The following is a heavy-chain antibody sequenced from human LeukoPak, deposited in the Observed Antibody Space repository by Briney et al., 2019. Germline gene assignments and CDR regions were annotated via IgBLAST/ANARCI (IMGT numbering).Heavy chain of an antibody. J-gene: IGHJ6*03. D-gene: IGHD2-2*01. Sequence: GASVKVSCKASGYTFTGYYMHWVRQAPGQGLEWMGWINPNSGGTNYAQKFQGRGTMTRDTYIRTAYMGLSRLRSDDTAVYYCAAAHCSSTSCSIYSYYYYMDVWGKGTTVTVSS. V-gene: IGHV1-2*02. CDR3: AAAHCSSTSCSIYSYYYYMDV. CDR2: INPNSGGT. CDR1: GYTFTGYY.